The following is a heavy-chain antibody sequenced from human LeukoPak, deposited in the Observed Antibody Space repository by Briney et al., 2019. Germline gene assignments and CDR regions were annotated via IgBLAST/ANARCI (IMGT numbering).Heavy chain of an antibody. J-gene: IGHJ5*02. D-gene: IGHD3-16*01. CDR1: GGSISSYY. V-gene: IGHV4-59*01. CDR2: IYYSGST. CDR3: ARGLRGRWFDP. Sequence: SQTLSLTCTVSGGSISSYYWSWIRQPPGKGLEWIGYIYYSGSTNYNPSLKSRVTISVDTSKNQFSLKLSSVTAADTAVYYCARGLRGRWFDPWGQGTLVTVSS.